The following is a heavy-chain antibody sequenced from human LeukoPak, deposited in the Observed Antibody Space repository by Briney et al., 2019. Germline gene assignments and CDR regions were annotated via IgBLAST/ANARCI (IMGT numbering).Heavy chain of an antibody. J-gene: IGHJ3*02. CDR2: IYPGDSDT. V-gene: IGHV5-51*01. CDR3: ARLRYYDSSGYSYAFDI. D-gene: IGHD3-22*01. Sequence: GESLQISCQGSGYSFTSYWIGWVRQLPGKGLEWMGIIYPGDSDTRYSPSFQGQVTISADKSISTAYLQWSSLKASDTAMYSCARLRYYDSSGYSYAFDIWGQGTMVTVSS. CDR1: GYSFTSYW.